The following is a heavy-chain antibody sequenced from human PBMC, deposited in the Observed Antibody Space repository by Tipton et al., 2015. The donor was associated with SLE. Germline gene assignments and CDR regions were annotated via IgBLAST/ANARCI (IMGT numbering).Heavy chain of an antibody. CDR1: GASTNSNY. Sequence: TLSLTCTVSGASTNSNYWTWIRQPPGKGLEWSGYLYTSGPTKYNPSLQSRVTISVDTPKNQFSLKLNSVTAADTAVYYCSRVGLITPDAFDIWGEGTMVTVSS. CDR3: SRVGLITPDAFDI. V-gene: IGHV4-4*08. J-gene: IGHJ3*02. CDR2: LYTSGPT. D-gene: IGHD5-24*01.